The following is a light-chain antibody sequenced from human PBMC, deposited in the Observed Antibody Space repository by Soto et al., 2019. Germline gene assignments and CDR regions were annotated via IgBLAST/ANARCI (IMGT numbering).Light chain of an antibody. Sequence: EIVLTQSPGTLSLSPGEKATLSCRASQSVGDTFLSWYQQKPGLAPSLLIYGVYNRATSIPDRFSGSGSGTDFILTISRLEHEVFALYCCGQFVSSPPRTFGQGTKVEIK. V-gene: IGKV3-20*01. J-gene: IGKJ1*01. CDR3: GQFVSSPPRT. CDR2: GVY. CDR1: QSVGDTF.